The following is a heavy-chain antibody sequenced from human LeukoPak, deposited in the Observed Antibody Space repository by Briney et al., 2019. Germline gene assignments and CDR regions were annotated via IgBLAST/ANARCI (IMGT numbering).Heavy chain of an antibody. CDR3: ARRAAATGSWGYFDY. CDR1: GDSIGSTTYD. J-gene: IGHJ4*02. CDR2: IYESGST. Sequence: PSETLSLTCTVSGDSIGSTTYDWGWLRQPPGKGREWIVNIYESGSTYNNPSLKSRVTISVDTSKTQFSLKLSSVTAADTAVYYCARRAAATGSWGYFDYWGQGTLVTVSS. D-gene: IGHD7-27*01. V-gene: IGHV4-39*01.